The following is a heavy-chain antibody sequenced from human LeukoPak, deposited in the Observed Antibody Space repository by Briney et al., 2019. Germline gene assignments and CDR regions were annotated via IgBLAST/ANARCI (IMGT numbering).Heavy chain of an antibody. Sequence: ASVEVSCKASGYAFTSYYMHWVRQAPGQGLEWMGIINPSGGSTSYAQKFQGRVTMTRDTSTSTVYMELSSLRSEDTAVYYCARDEGKVVVVPAFPDYWGQGTLVTVSS. CDR3: ARDEGKVVVVPAFPDY. CDR2: INPSGGST. V-gene: IGHV1-46*03. J-gene: IGHJ4*02. CDR1: GYAFTSYY. D-gene: IGHD2-2*01.